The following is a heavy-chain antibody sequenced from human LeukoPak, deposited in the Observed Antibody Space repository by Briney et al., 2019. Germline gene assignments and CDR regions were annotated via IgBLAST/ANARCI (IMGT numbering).Heavy chain of an antibody. CDR3: ARLSLGYMDV. V-gene: IGHV4-59*01. Sequence: SETLSLTCTVSGGSISSYYWSWIRQPPGKGLEWIGYIYYSGSTNYNPSLKSRVTISVDTSKNQFSLKLSSVTAADKAVYYCARLSLGYMDVWGKGTTVTVSS. CDR1: GGSISSYY. D-gene: IGHD1-26*01. J-gene: IGHJ6*03. CDR2: IYYSGST.